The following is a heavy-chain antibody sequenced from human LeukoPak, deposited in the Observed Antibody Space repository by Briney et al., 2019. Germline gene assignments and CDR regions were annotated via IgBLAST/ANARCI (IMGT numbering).Heavy chain of an antibody. CDR2: IYTSGST. D-gene: IGHD3-10*01. CDR3: ARASGLLWFGELVGSPYYYYYMDV. Sequence: SQTLSLTCTVSGGSISSGSYYRSWIRQPAGKGLEWIGRIYTSGSTNYNPSLKSRVTISVDTSKNQFSLKLSSVTAADTAAYYCARASGLLWFGELVGSPYYYYYMDVWGKGTTVTVSS. J-gene: IGHJ6*03. V-gene: IGHV4-61*02. CDR1: GGSISSGSYY.